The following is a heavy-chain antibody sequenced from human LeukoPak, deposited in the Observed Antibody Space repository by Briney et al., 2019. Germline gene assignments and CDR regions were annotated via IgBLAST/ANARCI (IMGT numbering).Heavy chain of an antibody. D-gene: IGHD1-26*01. CDR3: ARRSDSGSDDGEDYFDY. Sequence: SETLSLACTVSGGSIYSTTFYWGWIRQPPGKGLEWIGSMYYDGSTYHNPSLKSRVTISVDTSNNPFSLKLTSVTAADTAVYFCARRSDSGSDDGEDYFDYWGQGTLVTVSS. CDR2: MYYDGST. J-gene: IGHJ4*02. CDR1: GGSIYSTTFY. V-gene: IGHV4-39*01.